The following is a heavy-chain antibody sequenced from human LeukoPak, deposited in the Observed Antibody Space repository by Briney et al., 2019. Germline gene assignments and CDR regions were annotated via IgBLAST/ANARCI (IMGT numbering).Heavy chain of an antibody. CDR1: GFTFSSYA. V-gene: IGHV3-23*01. J-gene: IGHJ4*02. Sequence: PGGSLRLSCAASGFTFSSYAMSWVRQAPGKGLEWVSAISGSGGSTYYADSVKGRFTISRDNSKNTLYLQMNSLRAEDTAVYYCAKDLAAVLCGDYGRGYFDYWGQGTLVTVSS. CDR2: ISGSGGST. D-gene: IGHD4-17*01. CDR3: AKDLAAVLCGDYGRGYFDY.